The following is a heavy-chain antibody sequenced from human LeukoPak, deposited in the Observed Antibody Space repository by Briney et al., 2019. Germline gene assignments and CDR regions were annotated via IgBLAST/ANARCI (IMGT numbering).Heavy chain of an antibody. V-gene: IGHV1-2*02. J-gene: IGHJ4*02. CDR3: ARDRDYSNTERGFDY. CDR2: INPNSGGT. Sequence: AASVKVSCKTSGYTFTDYYIHWVRQAPGQGLEWMGWINPNSGGTNSAQKFQGRVTMTGDTSISTAYMELRRVTSDDTAVYYCARDRDYSNTERGFDYWGQGTLVTVSS. CDR1: GYTFTDYY. D-gene: IGHD4-11*01.